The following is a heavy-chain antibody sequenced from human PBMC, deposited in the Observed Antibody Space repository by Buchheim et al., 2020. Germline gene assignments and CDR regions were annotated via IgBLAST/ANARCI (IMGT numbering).Heavy chain of an antibody. V-gene: IGHV3-48*04. CDR1: GFTFSSYS. CDR3: ARAILAVAASLDY. Sequence: EVQLVESGGGLVQPGGSLRLSCAASGFTFSSYSMNWVRQAPGKGLEWVSYISSRSSTIYYADSVKGRFTISRDNAKNSLYLQMNSLRAEDTAVYYCARAILAVAASLDYWGQGTL. D-gene: IGHD6-19*01. CDR2: ISSRSSTI. J-gene: IGHJ4*02.